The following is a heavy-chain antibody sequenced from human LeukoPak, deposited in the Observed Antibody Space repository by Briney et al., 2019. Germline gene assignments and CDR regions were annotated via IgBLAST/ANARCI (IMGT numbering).Heavy chain of an antibody. V-gene: IGHV1-2*02. J-gene: IGHJ6*02. CDR2: INPNSGGT. Sequence: ASVKVSCKASGYTFTGYYLHWVRQAPGQELEWMGWINPNSGGTDYAQKFQGRVTMTRDMSISTAYMELSSLRSDDTAVYYCARAGYSYGYYGMDVWGQGTSVIVSS. CDR1: GYTFTGYY. D-gene: IGHD5-18*01. CDR3: ARAGYSYGYYGMDV.